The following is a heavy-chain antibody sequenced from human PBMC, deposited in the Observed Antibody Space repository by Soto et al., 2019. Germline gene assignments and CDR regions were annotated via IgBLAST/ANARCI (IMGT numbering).Heavy chain of an antibody. CDR2: IWYDGSNK. Sequence: GSLRLSCAASGFTFSSYGMHWVRQAPGKGLEWVAVIWYDGSNKYYADSVKGRFTISRDNSKNTLYLQMNSLRAEDTAVYYCARDGYCSGGSGYSVPVFDYWGQGTLVTVSS. D-gene: IGHD2-15*01. CDR1: GFTFSSYG. V-gene: IGHV3-33*01. J-gene: IGHJ4*02. CDR3: ARDGYCSGGSGYSVPVFDY.